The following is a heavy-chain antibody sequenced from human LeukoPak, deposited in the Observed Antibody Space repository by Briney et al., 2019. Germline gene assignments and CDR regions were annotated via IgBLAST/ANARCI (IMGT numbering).Heavy chain of an antibody. D-gene: IGHD3-10*01. Sequence: SETLSLTCTVSGGSISSGGYYWSWIRQHPGKGLEWIGYTYYSGSTYYNPSLKSRVTISVDTSKNQFNLKLSSVTAADTAVYYCARDAMVRGVPLDYYGMDVWGKGTTVTVSS. CDR2: TYYSGST. J-gene: IGHJ6*04. CDR1: GGSISSGGYY. V-gene: IGHV4-31*03. CDR3: ARDAMVRGVPLDYYGMDV.